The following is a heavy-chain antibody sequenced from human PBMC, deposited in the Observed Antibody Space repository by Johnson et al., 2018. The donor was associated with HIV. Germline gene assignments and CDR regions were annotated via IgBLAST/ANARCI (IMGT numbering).Heavy chain of an antibody. CDR1: GFTFDDYA. V-gene: IGHV3-9*01. CDR2: ISWTSGRI. D-gene: IGHD4-17*01. CDR3: AKDYGDYRGDAFDI. Sequence: VQLVESGGGLVQPGRSLRLSCAASGFTFDDYAMHWVRQAPGKGLEWVSGISWTSGRIGYADSVKGRFTISRDNAKNSLYLQMNSLRAEDTALYYCAKDYGDYRGDAFDIWGQGTMVTVSS. J-gene: IGHJ3*02.